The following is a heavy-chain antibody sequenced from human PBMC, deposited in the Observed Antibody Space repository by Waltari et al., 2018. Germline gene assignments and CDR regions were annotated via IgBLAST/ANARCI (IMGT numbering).Heavy chain of an antibody. CDR1: DGSISSSSYY. CDR3: ASGTYSSRWYGT. CDR2: IYYSGRT. D-gene: IGHD6-13*01. V-gene: IGHV4-39*07. Sequence: QLQLQESGPGLVKPAETLSLTCTVSDGSISSSSYYWGWIRQPPGKGLEWIGSIYYSGRTYYNPSLKSRVTISVDTSKTQFSLKLSSVTAADTAVYYCASGTYSSRWYGTWGQGTLLTVSS. J-gene: IGHJ5*02.